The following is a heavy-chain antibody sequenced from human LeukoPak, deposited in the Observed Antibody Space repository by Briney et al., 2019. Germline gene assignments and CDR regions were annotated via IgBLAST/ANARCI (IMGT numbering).Heavy chain of an antibody. CDR1: GYTFTSYG. D-gene: IGHD1-1*01. V-gene: IGHV1-18*01. Sequence: GASVKVSCRTSGYTFTSYGISWVRQAPGQGLECVGWIDPYNGHTNYAQKFQARVTMTTDASTNTGYMELRRLRSDDTAVYYCARAGPDVLFDSWGQGTLVTVSS. J-gene: IGHJ4*02. CDR2: IDPYNGHT. CDR3: ARAGPDVLFDS.